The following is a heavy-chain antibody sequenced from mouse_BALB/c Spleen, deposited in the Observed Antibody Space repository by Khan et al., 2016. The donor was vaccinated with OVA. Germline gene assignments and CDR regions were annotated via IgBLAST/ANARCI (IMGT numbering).Heavy chain of an antibody. D-gene: IGHD1-3*01. J-gene: IGHJ3*01. CDR2: IYPGNSDT. CDR1: GYSFTSYW. CDR3: TRGGYSSFAY. V-gene: IGHV1-5*01. Sequence: VQLKESGTVLARPGASVKMSCKASGYSFTSYWMYWVKQRPGQGLEWIGGIYPGNSDTDYNQKFKGKAKLTAGTSASTAYMELSSLTNEDSAVYDCTRGGYSSFAYWGQGTLVTVSA.